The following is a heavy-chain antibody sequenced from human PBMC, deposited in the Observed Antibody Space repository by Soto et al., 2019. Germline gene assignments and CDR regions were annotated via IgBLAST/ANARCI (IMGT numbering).Heavy chain of an antibody. D-gene: IGHD2-15*01. Sequence: ASVKVSCKASGGTFSSYAISWVRQAPGQGLEWMGWTSTNNGDTYYAPRFQGGVTVTKDTSTRTAYMELRSLGSDDTAVYYCGREYCRGGRCYSPDYWGQGTLVTVSS. CDR1: GGTFSSYA. J-gene: IGHJ4*02. CDR3: GREYCRGGRCYSPDY. CDR2: TSTNNGDT. V-gene: IGHV1-18*01.